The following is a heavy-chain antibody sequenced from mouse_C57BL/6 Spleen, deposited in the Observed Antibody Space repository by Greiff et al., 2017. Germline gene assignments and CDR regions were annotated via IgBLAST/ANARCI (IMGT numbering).Heavy chain of an antibody. J-gene: IGHJ3*01. Sequence: EVHLVESGGGLVQPGGSLKLSCAASGFTFSSYAMSWVRQTPEKRLEWVATISDGGSYTYYPDNVKGRFTISRDNAKNNLYLQMSHLKSEDTAMYYCARAYYGSSAGFAYWGQGTLVTVSA. D-gene: IGHD1-1*01. CDR3: ARAYYGSSAGFAY. CDR2: ISDGGSYT. V-gene: IGHV5-4*01. CDR1: GFTFSSYA.